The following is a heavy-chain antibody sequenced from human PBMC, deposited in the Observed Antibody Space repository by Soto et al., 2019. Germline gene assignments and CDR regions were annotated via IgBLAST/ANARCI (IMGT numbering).Heavy chain of an antibody. CDR2: IWYDGSNK. V-gene: IGHV3-33*01. CDR3: ARGSSSMDV. D-gene: IGHD6-6*01. J-gene: IGHJ6*03. Sequence: GGSLRLSCAASGFTFSSYGMHWVRQAPGKGLEWVAVIWYDGSNKYYADSVKGRFTISRDKSKNTLYLQMNSLRAEDTAVYYCARGSSSMDVWGKGTTVTVSS. CDR1: GFTFSSYG.